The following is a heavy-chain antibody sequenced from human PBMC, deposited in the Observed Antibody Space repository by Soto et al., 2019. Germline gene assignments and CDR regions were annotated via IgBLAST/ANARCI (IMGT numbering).Heavy chain of an antibody. CDR2: IYPGDSDT. Sequence: GESLKISCKGSGYSFTSYWIGWVRQMPGKGLEWMGIIYPGDSDTRYSPSFQGQVTISADKSISTAYLQWSSLKASDTAMYYCARHDLVPGEGAPGYYYYYYMDVWGKGTTVTVSS. V-gene: IGHV5-51*01. CDR1: GYSFTSYW. J-gene: IGHJ6*03. D-gene: IGHD2-2*01. CDR3: ARHDLVPGEGAPGYYYYYYMDV.